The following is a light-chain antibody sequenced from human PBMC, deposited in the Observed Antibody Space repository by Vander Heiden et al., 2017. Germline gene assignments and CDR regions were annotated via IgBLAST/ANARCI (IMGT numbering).Light chain of an antibody. CDR1: RLRSFY. CDR2: SKD. Sequence: SSELTQDPAVSVALGQTVRITCQGDRLRSFYASWHQQKPGQAPVLLIFSKDNRPAGIPDRFSGSSSWNTASFTTTGAQAEDEADYYCESRDNSGTRRLFGGGTKLTVL. J-gene: IGLJ2*01. V-gene: IGLV3-19*01. CDR3: ESRDNSGTRRL.